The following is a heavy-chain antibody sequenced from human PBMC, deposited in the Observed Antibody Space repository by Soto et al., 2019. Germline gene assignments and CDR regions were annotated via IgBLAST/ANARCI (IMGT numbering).Heavy chain of an antibody. CDR3: TRASYDFWSAYYFFFDY. D-gene: IGHD3-3*01. V-gene: IGHV3-49*04. CDR1: GFTFGDYG. J-gene: IGHJ4*02. Sequence: GGSLRLSCTVSGFTFGDYGMSWVRQAPGKGLEWVGFIRGKASGGTTEYAASVKGRFAISRDDSKSIAYLQMNSLKTEDTAVYYCTRASYDFWSAYYFFFDYWGQGALVTVSS. CDR2: IRGKASGGTT.